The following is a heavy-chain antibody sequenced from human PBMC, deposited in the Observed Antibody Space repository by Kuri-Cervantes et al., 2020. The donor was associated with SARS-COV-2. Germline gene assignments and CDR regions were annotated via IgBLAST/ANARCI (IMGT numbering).Heavy chain of an antibody. CDR3: XXLDGMDV. CDR1: GFTFSSYW. Sequence: ETLSLTCAASGFTFSSYWMHWVRQAPGKGLVWVSRINSDGSSTSYADSVKGRFTISRDNAKNTLYLQMNSLRAEDTAVYYCXXLDGMDVWGQGTTVTVSS. V-gene: IGHV3-74*01. J-gene: IGHJ6*02. CDR2: INSDGSST.